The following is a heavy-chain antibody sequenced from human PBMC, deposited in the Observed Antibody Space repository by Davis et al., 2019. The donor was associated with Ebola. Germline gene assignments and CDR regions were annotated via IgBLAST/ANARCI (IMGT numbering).Heavy chain of an antibody. Sequence: GGSLRLSCAASCFTFSSYGMHWFRQAPGKGLDWVAVISYDGSNKYYADSVKGRFTISRDNSKNTLYLQMNSLRAEDTAVYYCAKVQSGHWGQGTLVTVSS. J-gene: IGHJ4*02. V-gene: IGHV3-30*18. CDR2: ISYDGSNK. D-gene: IGHD1-26*01. CDR1: CFTFSSYG. CDR3: AKVQSGH.